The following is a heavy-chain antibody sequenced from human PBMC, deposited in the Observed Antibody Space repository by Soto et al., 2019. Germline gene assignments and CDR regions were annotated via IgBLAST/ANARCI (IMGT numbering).Heavy chain of an antibody. V-gene: IGHV3-53*01. CDR3: ARDFTGYFDY. CDR2: IYSGGST. Sequence: GGSLRLSCAASGFNVINGYMSWVRQAPGKGLEWVSVIYSGGSTFYADSVKGRFTISRDNSNSKVSLEMNNLRAEDTAVYYCARDFTGYFDYWGQGALVTVSS. CDR1: GFNVINGY. J-gene: IGHJ4*02.